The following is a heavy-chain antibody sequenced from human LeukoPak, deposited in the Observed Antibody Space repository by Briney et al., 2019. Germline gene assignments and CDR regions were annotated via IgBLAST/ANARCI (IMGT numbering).Heavy chain of an antibody. CDR3: ARDGSPAY. Sequence: SETLSLTCAVYGGSFSGYYWSWIRQPPGKGLEWIGRIYTGGSTNYNPSLKSRVTISADTSKNQFSLKLNSVTAADTAVYYCARDGSPAYWGQGTPVTVSS. V-gene: IGHV4-59*10. J-gene: IGHJ4*02. D-gene: IGHD1-26*01. CDR1: GGSFSGYY. CDR2: IYTGGST.